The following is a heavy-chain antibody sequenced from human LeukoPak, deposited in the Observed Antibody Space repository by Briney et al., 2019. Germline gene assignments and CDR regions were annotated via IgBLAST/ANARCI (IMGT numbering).Heavy chain of an antibody. CDR1: GFTFSSYG. V-gene: IGHV3-30*18. CDR3: AKGVGYYYDSSGYRNWFDP. J-gene: IGHJ5*02. Sequence: GGSLRLSCAASGFTFSSYGMHWVRQAPGKGLEWVAVISYDGGNKYYADSVKGRFTISRDNSKNTLYLQMNSLRAEDTAVYYCAKGVGYYYDSSGYRNWFDPWGQGTPVTVSS. D-gene: IGHD3-22*01. CDR2: ISYDGGNK.